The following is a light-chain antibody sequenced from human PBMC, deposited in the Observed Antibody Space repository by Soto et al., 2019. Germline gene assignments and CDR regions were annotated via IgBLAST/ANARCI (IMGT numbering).Light chain of an antibody. CDR2: EVS. Sequence: QSALTQPASVSGSPGQSITISCTGTSSDIGGYNYVSWYQQHPGRAPKLMISEVSNRPSGVSNRFSGSKSGNTASLTISGLQAEDEAAYYCSSYTRSSLRVIFGGGTKLT. CDR3: SSYTRSSLRVI. J-gene: IGLJ2*01. V-gene: IGLV2-14*01. CDR1: SSDIGGYNY.